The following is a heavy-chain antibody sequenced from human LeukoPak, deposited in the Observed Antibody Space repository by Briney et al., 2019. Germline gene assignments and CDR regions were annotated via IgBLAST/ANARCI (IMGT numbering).Heavy chain of an antibody. Sequence: SETLSLTCTVSGGSISSYYWSWIRQPAGKGLEWIGRIYTSGSTNYNPSLKSRVTMSVDTSKNQFSLKVSSVTAADTAVYYCARVYDSGSQAYFYYMDVWGKGTTVTISS. V-gene: IGHV4-4*07. J-gene: IGHJ6*03. D-gene: IGHD3-10*01. CDR2: IYTSGST. CDR3: ARVYDSGSQAYFYYMDV. CDR1: GGSISSYY.